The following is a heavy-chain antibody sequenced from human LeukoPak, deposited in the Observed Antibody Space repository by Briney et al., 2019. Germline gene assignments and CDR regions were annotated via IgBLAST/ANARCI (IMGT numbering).Heavy chain of an antibody. CDR3: ARVGAESYYYYYMDV. Sequence: ASVTVSFTASGYTFTGYYMHWVRQAPGQGLEWMGWINPNSGGTNYAQKFQGRVTMTRDTSISTAYMELSRLRSDDTAVYYCARVGAESYYYYYMDVWGKGTTVTVSS. CDR1: GYTFTGYY. J-gene: IGHJ6*03. CDR2: INPNSGGT. V-gene: IGHV1-2*02. D-gene: IGHD3-16*01.